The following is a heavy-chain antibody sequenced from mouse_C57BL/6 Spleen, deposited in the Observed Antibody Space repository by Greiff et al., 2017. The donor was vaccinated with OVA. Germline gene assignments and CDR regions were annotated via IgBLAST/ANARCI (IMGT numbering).Heavy chain of an antibody. Sequence: VQLKESGAELARPGASVKLSCKASGYTFTSYGISWVKQRTGQGLEWIGEIYPRSGNTYYNEKFKGKATLTADKSSSTAYMELRSLTSEDSAVYFCARGYYYGSSYYFDYWGQGTTLTVSS. D-gene: IGHD1-1*01. CDR2: IYPRSGNT. V-gene: IGHV1-81*01. CDR3: ARGYYYGSSYYFDY. CDR1: GYTFTSYG. J-gene: IGHJ2*01.